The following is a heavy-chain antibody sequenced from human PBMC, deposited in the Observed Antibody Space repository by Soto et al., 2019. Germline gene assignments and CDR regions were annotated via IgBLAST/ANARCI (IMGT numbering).Heavy chain of an antibody. CDR1: VFTFSDYY. J-gene: IGHJ4*02. Sequence: EVQLVESGGGLVQPEGSLRLSCVASVFTFSDYYMDWVRQAPGKGLEWVGRVRNKVNSYTTEYAASVKGRFTVSRDDSRSSVYLQMNSLKTGDTAMYYCSRAGILTTPYYTDYWGLGTLVTVSS. CDR3: SRAGILTTPYYTDY. CDR2: VRNKVNSYTT. V-gene: IGHV3-72*01. D-gene: IGHD2-21*01.